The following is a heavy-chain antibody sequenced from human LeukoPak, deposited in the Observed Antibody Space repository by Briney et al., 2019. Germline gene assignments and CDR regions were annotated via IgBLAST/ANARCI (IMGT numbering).Heavy chain of an antibody. V-gene: IGHV1-18*01. J-gene: IGHJ4*02. D-gene: IGHD2-15*01. Sequence: ASVKVSCKASGYTFTSYGISWVRQAPGQGLEWMGWISAYNGNTNYAQKLQGRVTMTTDTSTSTAYMELRSLRSDDTAVYYCARDFVVVVAAIRFDYWGQGTLVTVPS. CDR3: ARDFVVVVAAIRFDY. CDR1: GYTFTSYG. CDR2: ISAYNGNT.